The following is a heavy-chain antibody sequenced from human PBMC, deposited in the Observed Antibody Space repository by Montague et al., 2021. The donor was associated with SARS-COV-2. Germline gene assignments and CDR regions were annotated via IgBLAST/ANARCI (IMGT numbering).Heavy chain of an antibody. CDR2: IYHSGST. CDR3: ARAQNTCFIANCVNYFEV. J-gene: IGHJ4*02. D-gene: IGHD1-1*01. Sequence: TLSLTCAVSGGSISIDNYSWNWIRQSPGKGLEWIGYIYHSGSTSYNPSLEGRVTISIDRSKNQFSLKLKSVTAADTAVYYCARAQNTCFIANCVNYFEVWGLGALVTVSS. CDR1: GGSISIDNYS. V-gene: IGHV4-30-2*06.